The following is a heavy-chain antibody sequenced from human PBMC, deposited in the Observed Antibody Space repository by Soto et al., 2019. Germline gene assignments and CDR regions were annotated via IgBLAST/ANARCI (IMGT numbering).Heavy chain of an antibody. J-gene: IGHJ6*02. V-gene: IGHV6-1*01. CDR3: ARDQGITIFGVVIILSMDV. CDR2: TYYRSKWYN. Sequence: PSQTLSLTCAISGDSVSSNSAAWNWIRQSPSRGLEWLGRTYYRSKWYNDYAVSVKSRITINPDTSKNQFSLQLNSVTPEDTAVYYCARDQGITIFGVVIILSMDVWGQGTTVTVS. D-gene: IGHD3-3*01. CDR1: GDSVSSNSAA.